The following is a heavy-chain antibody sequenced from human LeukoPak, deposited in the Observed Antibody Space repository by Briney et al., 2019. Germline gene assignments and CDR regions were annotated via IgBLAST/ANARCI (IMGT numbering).Heavy chain of an antibody. CDR1: GGSISSSSYY. D-gene: IGHD3-22*01. Sequence: SETLSLTCTVSGGSISSSSYYWGWIRQPPGKGLEWIGSIYYSGSTYYNPSLKCRVTISVDTSKNQFSLKLSSVTAADTAVYYCASGVGYYDSSGPFDYWGQGTLVTVSS. V-gene: IGHV4-39*01. CDR2: IYYSGST. CDR3: ASGVGYYDSSGPFDY. J-gene: IGHJ4*02.